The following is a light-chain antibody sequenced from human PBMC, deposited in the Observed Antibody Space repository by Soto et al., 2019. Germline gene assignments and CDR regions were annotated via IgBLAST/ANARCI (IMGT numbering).Light chain of an antibody. CDR3: PQAKSFPLS. CDR2: TAS. CDR1: QGISIW. V-gene: IGKV1-12*01. J-gene: IGKJ4*01. Sequence: IQMTQSPSSVSASVGDRVTITCRASQGISIWLAWYQQKPGKAPNLMIHTASSLQSGVPSRISGSGSRTNFTLTIVSAQHEDFATYSCPQAKSFPLSFGGGTTVEIK.